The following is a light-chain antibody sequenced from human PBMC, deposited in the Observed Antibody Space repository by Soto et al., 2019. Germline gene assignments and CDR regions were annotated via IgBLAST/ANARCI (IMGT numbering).Light chain of an antibody. CDR2: GAS. CDR3: QQYNEWPPFT. V-gene: IGKV3D-15*01. CDR1: QGVWGY. J-gene: IGKJ5*01. Sequence: EIVLTQSPATLSLSPGERATLSCRASQGVWGYLVWYQQKPGQAPRLLIHGASTRATGIPDRFSGSGSGTDFTLTISSLQSEDFAVYYCQQYNEWPPFTFGQGTRLEIK.